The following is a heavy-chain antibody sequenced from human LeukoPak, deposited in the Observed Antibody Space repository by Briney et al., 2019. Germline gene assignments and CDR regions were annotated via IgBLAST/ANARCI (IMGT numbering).Heavy chain of an antibody. V-gene: IGHV1-58*01. Sequence: ASVKVSCKASGFTFTSSAVQWVRQARGQRLEWIGWIVVGSGNTNYAQKFQERVTITRDMSTSTAYMELSSLRSEDTAVYYCAADNSGYSDFDYWGQGTLVTVSS. CDR1: GFTFTSSA. D-gene: IGHD5-12*01. J-gene: IGHJ4*02. CDR3: AADNSGYSDFDY. CDR2: IVVGSGNT.